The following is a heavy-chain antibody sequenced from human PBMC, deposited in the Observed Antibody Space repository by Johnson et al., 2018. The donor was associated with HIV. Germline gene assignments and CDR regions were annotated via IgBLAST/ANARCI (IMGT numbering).Heavy chain of an antibody. CDR3: ARRGARSSGYYSAFDI. D-gene: IGHD3-22*01. CDR2: ISYDGSNK. V-gene: IGHV3-30*03. Sequence: VQLVESGGGVVQPGRSLRLSCAASGFTFSSYGMHWVRQAPGKGLEWVAVISYDGSNKYYADSVKGRFTISRDNSKNTLYLQMNSRRAEDTAVYYCARRGARSSGYYSAFDIWGQGTMVTVSS. CDR1: GFTFSSYG. J-gene: IGHJ3*02.